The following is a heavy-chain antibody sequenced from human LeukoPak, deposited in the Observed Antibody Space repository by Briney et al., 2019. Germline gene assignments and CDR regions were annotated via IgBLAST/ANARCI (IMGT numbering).Heavy chain of an antibody. Sequence: QPGGSLRLSCAASGFTFSSYDIHWVRQAPGKGLEWVAFIRYDGSNKYYADSVKGRFTISRDNSKNTLYLQMNSLRAEDTAVYYCAKADLYCSSTSCSTRYFQHWGQGTLVTVSS. CDR2: IRYDGSNK. CDR1: GFTFSSYD. CDR3: AKADLYCSSTSCSTRYFQH. J-gene: IGHJ1*01. D-gene: IGHD2-2*01. V-gene: IGHV3-30*02.